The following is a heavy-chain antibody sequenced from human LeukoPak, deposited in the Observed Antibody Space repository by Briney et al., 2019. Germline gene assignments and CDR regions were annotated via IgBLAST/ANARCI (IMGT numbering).Heavy chain of an antibody. CDR2: MNPNSGNT. Sequence: ASVKVSCKASGYTFTSYDINWVRQATGQGLEWMGWMNPNSGNTGYAQKFQGRATMTRNTSISTVYMELSSLRSEDTAVYYCARVYRQLRPYYFDYWGQGTLVTVSS. CDR1: GYTFTSYD. J-gene: IGHJ4*02. CDR3: ARVYRQLRPYYFDY. D-gene: IGHD4-23*01. V-gene: IGHV1-8*01.